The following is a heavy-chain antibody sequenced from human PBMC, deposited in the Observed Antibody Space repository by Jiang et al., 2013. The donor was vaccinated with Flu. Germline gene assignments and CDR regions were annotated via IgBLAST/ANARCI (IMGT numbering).Heavy chain of an antibody. CDR2: IYYTGTT. CDR3: IRQVQLWFGKGNENFDF. D-gene: IGHD3-10*01. J-gene: IGHJ4*02. CDR1: GGSISSSHYY. V-gene: IGHV4-39*01. Sequence: GPGLVKPSETLSVTCTVSGGSISSSHYYWGWIRQPPGKGLEWLGSIYYTGTTYYNPSLKSRVILSVDTSKNQFSLKLRSVTAADTAVYYCIRQVQLWFGKGNENFDFWGQGTLVTVSS.